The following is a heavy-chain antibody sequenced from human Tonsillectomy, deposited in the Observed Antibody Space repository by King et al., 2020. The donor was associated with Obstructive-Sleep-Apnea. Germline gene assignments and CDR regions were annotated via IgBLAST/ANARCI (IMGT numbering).Heavy chain of an antibody. Sequence: VQLQESGPGLVKPSGTLSLTRAVSGGSISSSNWWSGVRQPPGKGLEWIGEIYHSGSTNYNPPLKSRVTISVDKSKNQFSLKLSSVTAAGTAGYYCARHGFRAANEGDYWGQGTLVTVSS. CDR2: IYHSGST. J-gene: IGHJ4*02. CDR1: GGSISSSNW. V-gene: IGHV4-4*02. CDR3: ARHGFRAANEGDY. D-gene: IGHD4/OR15-4a*01.